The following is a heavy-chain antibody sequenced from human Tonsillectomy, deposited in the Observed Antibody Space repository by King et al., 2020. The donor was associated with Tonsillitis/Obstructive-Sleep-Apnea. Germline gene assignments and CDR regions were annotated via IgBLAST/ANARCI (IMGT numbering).Heavy chain of an antibody. J-gene: IGHJ5*02. V-gene: IGHV3-9*01. CDR2: ISWQSGSI. Sequence: VQLVESGGGLVQPGRSLRLSCAVSGFTFDDYAMHWVRQAPGKGLEWVSGISWQSGSIGYADSVKGRFTISRDNAKNSLYLQMNSLRAEDTALYYCVKGLRREVIARSWFDPWGQGTLVTVSS. CDR3: VKGLRREVIARSWFDP. CDR1: GFTFDDYA. D-gene: IGHD2-21*01.